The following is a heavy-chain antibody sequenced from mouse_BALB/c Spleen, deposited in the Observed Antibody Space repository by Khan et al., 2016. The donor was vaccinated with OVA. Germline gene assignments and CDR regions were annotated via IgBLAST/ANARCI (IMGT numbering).Heavy chain of an antibody. V-gene: IGHV1-61*01. Sequence: QVQLQQPGAELVRPGASVKLSCKASGYTFTSYWMNWVKQRPGQGLEWIGMIDPSDSETHYNQIFKDKATLTVDKYSSTAYMQLSSLTSEDSAVYYCARREKYGYDPSWFAYWGQGTLVTVSA. CDR2: IDPSDSET. J-gene: IGHJ3*01. CDR3: ARREKYGYDPSWFAY. D-gene: IGHD2-2*01. CDR1: GYTFTSYW.